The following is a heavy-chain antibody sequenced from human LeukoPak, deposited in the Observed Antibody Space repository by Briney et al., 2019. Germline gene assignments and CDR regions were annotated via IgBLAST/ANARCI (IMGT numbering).Heavy chain of an antibody. D-gene: IGHD6-13*01. J-gene: IGHJ4*02. V-gene: IGHV4-39*01. CDR1: GGSISSSSYY. CDR2: IYYSGST. CDR3: ARHLTRIAAAGHFDY. Sequence: SETLSLTCTVSGGSISSSSYYWGWIRQPPGKGLEWIGSIYYSGSTYYNPSLKSRVTISVDTSKNQFSLKLSSVTAADTAVYYCARHLTRIAAAGHFDYWGQGTLVTVSS.